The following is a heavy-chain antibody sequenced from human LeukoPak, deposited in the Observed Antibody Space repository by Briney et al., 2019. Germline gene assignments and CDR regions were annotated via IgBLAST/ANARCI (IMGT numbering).Heavy chain of an antibody. CDR2: VYYSGRT. V-gene: IGHV4-59*08. Sequence: SETLSLTCTVSGDSISSYYWSWLRQPPGKGLEWIGHVYYSGRTTYNPSLRSRLTISVDTSTSQLSLKLSSVTAADTAVYYCARRHCSGGSCYPHYLDYWGQGILVTVSS. D-gene: IGHD2-15*01. CDR3: ARRHCSGGSCYPHYLDY. J-gene: IGHJ4*02. CDR1: GDSISSYY.